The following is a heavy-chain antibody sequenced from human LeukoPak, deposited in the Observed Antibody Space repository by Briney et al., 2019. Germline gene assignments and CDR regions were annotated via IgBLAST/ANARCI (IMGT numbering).Heavy chain of an antibody. CDR3: ARAGGGVVDASSPYYYYYMDV. Sequence: SGTLSVTCAGHGGSFCVSNWSWIRPPPGKGLWWRAHINLIGGTNYNPSLKSRVTISVDTSKKQFSLKLSSVTAADTAVYYCARAGGGVVDASSPYYYYYMDVWGKGTTVTVSS. CDR1: GGSFCVSN. CDR2: INLIGGT. D-gene: IGHD2-15*01. V-gene: IGHV4-34*01. J-gene: IGHJ6*03.